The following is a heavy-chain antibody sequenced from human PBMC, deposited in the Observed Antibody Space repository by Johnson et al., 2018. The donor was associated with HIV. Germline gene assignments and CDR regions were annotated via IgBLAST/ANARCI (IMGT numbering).Heavy chain of an antibody. V-gene: IGHV3-30*18. CDR1: GFTFSNYA. J-gene: IGHJ3*01. CDR3: AKTRMGGILDAFDL. CDR2: ITYDGTNK. Sequence: QVQLVESGGGVVQPGRSLRLSCAASGFTFSNYAMHWVRQAPGKGLEWVAGITYDGTNKYYADSVKGRFTLSRDNSKNTLDLQMNSLTIEDTAVFYCAKTRMGGILDAFDLWGQGTMVIVS. D-gene: IGHD3-10*01.